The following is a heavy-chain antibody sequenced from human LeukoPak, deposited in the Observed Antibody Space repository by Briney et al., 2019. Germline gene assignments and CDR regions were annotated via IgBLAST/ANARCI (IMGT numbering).Heavy chain of an antibody. CDR2: IYYSGST. J-gene: IGHJ6*02. Sequence: SETLSLTCTVSGGSVSSGSYYWSWIRPPPGKGLEWIGYIYYSGSTNYNPSLKSRVTISVDTSKNQFSLKLSSVTAADTAVYYCARKHGDYRYYYYGMDVWGQGTTVTVSS. CDR1: GGSVSSGSYY. D-gene: IGHD4-17*01. V-gene: IGHV4-61*01. CDR3: ARKHGDYRYYYYGMDV.